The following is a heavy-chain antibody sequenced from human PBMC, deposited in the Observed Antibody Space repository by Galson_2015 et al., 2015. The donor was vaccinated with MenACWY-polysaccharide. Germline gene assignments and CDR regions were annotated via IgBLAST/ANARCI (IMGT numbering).Heavy chain of an antibody. CDR1: GFSLTTSGVG. CDR3: GSGSGRTIDY. V-gene: IGHV2-5*02. Sequence: PALVKPTQTLTLTCTFSGFSLTTSGVGVVWIRQPPGKALEWLALIFWDDDERYSPSLKSRLTTTKDTSKNQVVLTMTNMDPVDTATYYCGSGSGRTIDYWGQGTLVTVSS. J-gene: IGHJ4*02. CDR2: IFWDDDE. D-gene: IGHD3-10*01.